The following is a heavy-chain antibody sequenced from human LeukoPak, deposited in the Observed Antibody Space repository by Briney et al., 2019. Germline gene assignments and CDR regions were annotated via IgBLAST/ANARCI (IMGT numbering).Heavy chain of an antibody. CDR2: INPNSGGT. D-gene: IGHD1-26*01. CDR1: GYTFTGYY. CDR3: VRETGGYSGSINNWFDP. V-gene: IGHV1-2*02. J-gene: IGHJ5*02. Sequence: ASVKVSCKASGYTFTGYYMHWVRQAPGQGLEWMGWINPNSGGTNYAQKFQGRVTMTRDTSISTAYMELSRLRSDDTAVYYCVRETGGYSGSINNWFDPWGQGTLVTVSS.